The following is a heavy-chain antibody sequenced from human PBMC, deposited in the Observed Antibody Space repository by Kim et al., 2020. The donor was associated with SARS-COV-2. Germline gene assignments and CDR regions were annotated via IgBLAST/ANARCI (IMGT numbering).Heavy chain of an antibody. J-gene: IGHJ6*02. CDR2: IYYSGST. CDR3: ARVPYDSSGISGMDV. Sequence: SETLSLTCTVSGGSISSYYWSWIRQPPGKGLEWIGYIYYSGSTNYNPSLKSRVTISVDTSKNQFSLKLSSVTAADTAVYYCARVPYDSSGISGMDVWGQGTTVTVSS. V-gene: IGHV4-59*01. D-gene: IGHD3-22*01. CDR1: GGSISSYY.